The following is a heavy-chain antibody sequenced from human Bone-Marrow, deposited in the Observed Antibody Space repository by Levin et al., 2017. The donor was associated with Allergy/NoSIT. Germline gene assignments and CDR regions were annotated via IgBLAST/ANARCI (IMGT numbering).Heavy chain of an antibody. V-gene: IGHV1-69*13. CDR3: GRDRIAAAGTDYYYYYYMDV. CDR1: GGTFSSYA. Sequence: SVKVSCKASGGTFSSYAISWVRQAPGQGLEWMGGIIPIFGTANYAQKFQGRVTITADESTSTAYMELSSLRSEDTAVYYCGRDRIAAAGTDYYYYYYMDVWGKGTTVTVSS. J-gene: IGHJ6*03. D-gene: IGHD6-13*01. CDR2: IIPIFGTA.